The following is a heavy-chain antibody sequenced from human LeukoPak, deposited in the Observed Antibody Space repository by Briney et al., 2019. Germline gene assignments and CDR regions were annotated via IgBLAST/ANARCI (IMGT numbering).Heavy chain of an antibody. D-gene: IGHD3-22*01. CDR3: SKSFETSGYYGPDAFEI. CDR1: GFSVSRNF. Sequence: GGSLRLSCAASGFSVSRNFMTWVRQAPGKGLEWVSIMYGDGSTYNADSVKGRFTISRDTSNNTVFLQMNSLRAEDTALYYCSKSFETSGYYGPDAFEIWGQRTMVTVSS. V-gene: IGHV3-66*01. CDR2: MYGDGST. J-gene: IGHJ3*02.